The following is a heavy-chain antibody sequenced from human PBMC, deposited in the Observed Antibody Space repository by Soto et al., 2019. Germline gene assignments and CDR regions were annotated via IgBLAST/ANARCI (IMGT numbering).Heavy chain of an antibody. CDR1: GYTFTSYY. V-gene: IGHV1-46*01. CDR2: INPSGGST. D-gene: IGHD6-13*01. CDR3: AREESSNHYGMAV. J-gene: IGHJ6*02. Sequence: GASVKVSWKASGYTFTSYYMHWVRQAPGQGLEWKGKINPSGGSTSYAQKFQGRVTMTRDTSTSTVYMELSSLRSEDTAVYYCAREESSNHYGMAVWGQGTTVTVSS.